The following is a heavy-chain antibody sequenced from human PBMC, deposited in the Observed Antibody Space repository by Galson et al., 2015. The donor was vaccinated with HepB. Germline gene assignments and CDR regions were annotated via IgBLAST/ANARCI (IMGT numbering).Heavy chain of an antibody. V-gene: IGHV4-30-4*01. J-gene: IGHJ3*02. CDR1: VGSINNDDSY. CDR2: IYYSGST. Sequence: TLSLTCTVSVGSINNDDSYWTWVRQPPGKSLEWIGYIYYSGSTYYNPSLRSRLTISLHTSKNQFSLNLKSVTAVATAVYYCARANPLHYYDSLGAFDIWGQGTMVSISS. D-gene: IGHD3-22*01. CDR3: ARANPLHYYDSLGAFDI.